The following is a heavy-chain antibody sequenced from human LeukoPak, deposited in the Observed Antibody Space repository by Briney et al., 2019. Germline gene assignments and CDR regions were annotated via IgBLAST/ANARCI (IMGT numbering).Heavy chain of an antibody. CDR3: ARDLSLIALTD. CDR2: ISYDGSNK. J-gene: IGHJ4*02. Sequence: PGGSLRLSRAASGFTFSSYAMHWVRQAPGKGLEWVAVISYDGSNKYYADSVKGRFTISRDNSKNTVYLQMNSLRAEDTAVYYCARDLSLIALTDWGQGTLVTVSS. CDR1: GFTFSSYA. V-gene: IGHV3-30*04. D-gene: IGHD3-22*01.